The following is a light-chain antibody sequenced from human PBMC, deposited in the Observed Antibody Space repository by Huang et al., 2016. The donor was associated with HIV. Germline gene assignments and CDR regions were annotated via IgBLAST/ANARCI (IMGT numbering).Light chain of an antibody. V-gene: IGKV1-39*01. CDR2: GAS. J-gene: IGKJ3*01. CDR1: QSIKKY. Sequence: DIQMTQSPSSLSASVGVRVTITCRASQSIKKYLNLYQQKTGKAPKLLIYGASSLQNGGPSRFSGSGAGTDFTLTISSLQPEDFATYYCQQSYSTLLFTFGPGTKVDI. CDR3: QQSYSTLLFT.